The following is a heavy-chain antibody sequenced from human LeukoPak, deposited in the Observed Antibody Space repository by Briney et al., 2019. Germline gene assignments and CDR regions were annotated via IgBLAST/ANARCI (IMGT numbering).Heavy chain of an antibody. J-gene: IGHJ6*03. V-gene: IGHV1-2*02. CDR2: INPNSGGT. CDR1: GFTFTAYH. CDR3: ARVGSSGWSYYMDV. D-gene: IGHD6-19*01. Sequence: ASVKVSCKASGFTFTAYHMHWVRQAPGQGLEWMGWINPNSGGTNYAQKFQGRVTMTRDTSISTVYMELNRLKSDDTAVYYCARVGSSGWSYYMDVWGKGTTVTVSS.